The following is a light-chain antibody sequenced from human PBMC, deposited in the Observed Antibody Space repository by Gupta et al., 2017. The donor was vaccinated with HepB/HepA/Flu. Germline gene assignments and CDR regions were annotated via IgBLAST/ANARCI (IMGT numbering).Light chain of an antibody. V-gene: IGKV1-39*01. Sequence: DIQMTQSPSSLSASVGDRVTITCRASQSISSYLNWYQQKPGKAPKLLIYAASSVQSGVPSRFSGSGSGTVFTLTISRLQPEDFATDYCQQSDSTPRSFGQGTKLEIK. CDR1: QSISSY. CDR3: QQSDSTPRS. CDR2: AAS. J-gene: IGKJ2*04.